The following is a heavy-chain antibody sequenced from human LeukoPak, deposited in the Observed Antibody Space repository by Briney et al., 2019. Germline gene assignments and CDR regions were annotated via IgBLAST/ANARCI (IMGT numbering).Heavy chain of an antibody. V-gene: IGHV4-4*07. D-gene: IGHD3-16*02. CDR3: ARDRAPGYTFDC. CDR2: IYTSGST. Sequence: SETLSLTCTVSGGSISSYYWSWLRQPAGKGLEWIGRIYTSGSTYYNPSLKSRVTMSVDTSKNQFSLKLSSVTAADTAVYYCARDRAPGYTFDCWGQGTLVTVSS. J-gene: IGHJ4*02. CDR1: GGSISSYY.